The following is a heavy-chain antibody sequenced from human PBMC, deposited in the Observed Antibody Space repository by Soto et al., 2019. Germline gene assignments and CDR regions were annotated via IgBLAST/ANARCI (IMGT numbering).Heavy chain of an antibody. Sequence: HPGGSLRLSCTFSGFTSDDYDYALTWVRQAPGKGLQWLGLIRGSTYGGTTEYAASVKGRFTISRDDSKGIAYLQMNSLKTEDPAVYYCSRDGDFYGLDVWGQGTTVTVSS. V-gene: IGHV3-49*04. CDR3: SRDGDFYGLDV. D-gene: IGHD3-3*01. CDR2: IRGSTYGGTT. J-gene: IGHJ6*02. CDR1: GFTSDDYDYA.